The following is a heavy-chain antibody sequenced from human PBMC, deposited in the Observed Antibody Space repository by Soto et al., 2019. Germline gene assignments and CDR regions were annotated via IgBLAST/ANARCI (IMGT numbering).Heavy chain of an antibody. J-gene: IGHJ4*02. V-gene: IGHV3-33*08. CDR2: VSAGGKNT. CDR3: ARDRRDGRVGPLDY. CDR1: GFTFRTYA. Sequence: PGGSLILSCAASGFTFRTYAMAWVRQAPGKGLEWVAVVSAGGKNTVYADSVKGRFTISRDNAKNTVYLQMNSLRDEDTAVYYCARDRRDGRVGPLDYWGQGTLVTVSS.